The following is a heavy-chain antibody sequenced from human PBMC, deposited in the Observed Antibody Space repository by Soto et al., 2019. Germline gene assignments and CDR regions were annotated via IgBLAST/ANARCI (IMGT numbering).Heavy chain of an antibody. CDR3: AATLRAYGMDG. CDR2: IYSGGST. V-gene: IGHV3-53*01. J-gene: IGHJ6*02. Sequence: EVQLVESGGGLIQPGGSLRLSCVASGFTVSSNYMTWVRQAPGKGLEWVSVIYSGGSTYYADSVKGRFTISRDNSKNTLYLQMNSLSAEDTAVYYCAATLRAYGMDGWGQGTTVTVS. CDR1: GFTVSSNY.